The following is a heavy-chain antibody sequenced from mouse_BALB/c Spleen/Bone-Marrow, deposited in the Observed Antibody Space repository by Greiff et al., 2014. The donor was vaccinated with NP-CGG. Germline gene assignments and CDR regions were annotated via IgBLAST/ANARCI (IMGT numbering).Heavy chain of an antibody. J-gene: IGHJ3*01. D-gene: IGHD2-4*01. CDR3: ARGDFDFEAWFTY. CDR1: GYAFSSYW. CDR2: IYPGDGDI. Sequence: VMLVESGAELVRPGSSVKISRKASGYAFSSYWMNWVQQRPGQGLEWIGQIYPGDGDINYNGKFKGKATLTADKSSGTAYMQLSSLTSEDSAVYFCARGDFDFEAWFTYWGQGTLVTVSA. V-gene: IGHV1-80*01.